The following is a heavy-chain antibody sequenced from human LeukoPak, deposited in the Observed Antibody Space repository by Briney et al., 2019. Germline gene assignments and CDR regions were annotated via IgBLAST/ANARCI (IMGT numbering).Heavy chain of an antibody. CDR3: VRDGPGYKDLDL. CDR1: GFTFSSYG. J-gene: IGHJ5*02. CDR2: IRDDGNEK. V-gene: IGHV3-7*01. Sequence: GGSLRLSCAASGFTFSSYGMHWVRQAPGKGLEWVANIRDDGNEKYYADSVKGRFIISRDNARSSLHLQMSSLRVEDTAVYYCVRDGPGYKDLDLWGQGTLVTVSS. D-gene: IGHD2-15*01.